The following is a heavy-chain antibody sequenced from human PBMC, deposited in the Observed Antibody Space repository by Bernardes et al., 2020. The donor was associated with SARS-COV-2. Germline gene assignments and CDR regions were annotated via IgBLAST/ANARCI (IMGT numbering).Heavy chain of an antibody. D-gene: IGHD3-9*01. J-gene: IGHJ6*02. CDR3: ATDQRYYDILAGRTYYYGIDV. CDR2: FDPEDGET. Sequence: ASQKVSCKVSGYTLTALSMHWVRQAPGQGLEWMGGFDPEDGETIYAQKFQGRVTMTEDTSTDTAYMELSSLRSEDTAVYYCATDQRYYDILAGRTYYYGIDVGGQGTTVTGSS. V-gene: IGHV1-24*01. CDR1: GYTLTALS.